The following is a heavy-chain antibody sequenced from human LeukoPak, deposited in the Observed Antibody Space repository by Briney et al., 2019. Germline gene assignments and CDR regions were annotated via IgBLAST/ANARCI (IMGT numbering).Heavy chain of an antibody. CDR3: ARALSGSFLYYYYYGMDV. CDR1: GYTFTGYY. D-gene: IGHD1-26*01. V-gene: IGHV1-18*04. J-gene: IGHJ6*02. Sequence: ASVKVSCKASGYTFTGYYMHWVRQAPGQGLEWMGWISAYNGNTNYAQKLQGRVTMTTDTSTSTAYMELRSLRSDDTAVYYCARALSGSFLYYYYYGMDVWGQGTTVTVSS. CDR2: ISAYNGNT.